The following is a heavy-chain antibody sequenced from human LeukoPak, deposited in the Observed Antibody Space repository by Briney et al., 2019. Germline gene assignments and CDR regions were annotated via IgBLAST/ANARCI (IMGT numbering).Heavy chain of an antibody. CDR1: GFTVSNTW. Sequence: GGSLRLSCAASGFTVSNTWMNWVRQAPGKGLEWVGRIKSKTDGGTTDYAAPVKGRFTISRDDSKNTLYLQMNSLKTEDTAVYYCTSDSGSYQFDYWGQGTLVTVSS. CDR2: IKSKTDGGTT. V-gene: IGHV3-15*01. CDR3: TSDSGSYQFDY. J-gene: IGHJ4*02. D-gene: IGHD1-26*01.